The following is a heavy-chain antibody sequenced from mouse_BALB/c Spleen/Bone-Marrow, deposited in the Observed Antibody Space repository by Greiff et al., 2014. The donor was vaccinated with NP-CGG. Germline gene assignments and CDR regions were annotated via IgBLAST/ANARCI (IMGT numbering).Heavy chain of an antibody. J-gene: IGHJ4*01. D-gene: IGHD2-1*01. Sequence: VQLQQSGAELVKPGASVKLSCTASGFNIKDTYMHWVKQRPEQGLEWIGRIDPANGNTKXXPKFQGKATITADTSSNTAYLQLSSLTSEDTAVYYCAIYYGNYYAMDYWGQGTSVTVSS. V-gene: IGHV14-3*02. CDR3: AIYYGNYYAMDY. CDR1: GFNIKDTY. CDR2: IDPANGNT.